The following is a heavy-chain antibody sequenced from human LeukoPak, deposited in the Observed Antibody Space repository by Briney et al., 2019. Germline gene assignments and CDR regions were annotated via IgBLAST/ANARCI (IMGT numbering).Heavy chain of an antibody. CDR1: GFTFSSYA. V-gene: IGHV3-21*01. J-gene: IGHJ4*02. Sequence: PGGSLRLSCAASGFTFSSYAMSWVRQAPGKGLEWVSSISSSSSYIYYADSVKGRFTISRDNAKNSLYLQMNGLRAEDTAVYYCARGGGYGDCWGQGTLVTVSS. D-gene: IGHD5-12*01. CDR3: ARGGGYGDC. CDR2: ISSSSSYI.